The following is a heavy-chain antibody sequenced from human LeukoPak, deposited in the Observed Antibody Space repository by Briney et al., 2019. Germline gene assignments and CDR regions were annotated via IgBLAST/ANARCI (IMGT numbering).Heavy chain of an antibody. J-gene: IGHJ4*02. Sequence: GGSLRLSCAASGFTFRAYSMNWVRQAPGKGLEWVSYISSGSSTIYYADSVKGRFTISRDNAKNSLYLQMNSLRDEDTAVYYCARGDGWFGELLNFDNWGQGTLVTVSS. CDR1: GFTFRAYS. CDR2: ISSGSSTI. V-gene: IGHV3-48*02. D-gene: IGHD3-10*01. CDR3: ARGDGWFGELLNFDN.